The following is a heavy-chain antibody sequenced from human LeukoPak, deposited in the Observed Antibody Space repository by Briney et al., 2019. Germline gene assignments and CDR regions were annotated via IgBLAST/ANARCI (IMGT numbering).Heavy chain of an antibody. CDR1: GLTVRDFW. Sequence: GGSLRLSCAASGLTVRDFWMHSVRQPPGKGLVWVALVKGDGRTTIYADSVKGRFTISRDNAKKTLYLQMNSLGADDSGVYYCATGHSYGYDYWGQGALVTVSS. CDR2: VKGDGRTT. CDR3: ATGHSYGYDY. V-gene: IGHV3-74*01. J-gene: IGHJ4*02. D-gene: IGHD5-18*01.